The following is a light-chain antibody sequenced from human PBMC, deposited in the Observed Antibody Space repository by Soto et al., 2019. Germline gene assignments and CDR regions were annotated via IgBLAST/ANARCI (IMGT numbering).Light chain of an antibody. CDR2: EVS. Sequence: QSALTQPASVSGSPGQSITISCTGTSSDVGGYKYVSWHQLHPGKAPKLIIYEVSNRPSGVSNRFSGSKSGNTASLTISGLQAEDEADYYCSSYSRSTAYVFGTGTQLTVL. CDR3: SSYSRSTAYV. CDR1: SSDVGGYKY. J-gene: IGLJ1*01. V-gene: IGLV2-14*01.